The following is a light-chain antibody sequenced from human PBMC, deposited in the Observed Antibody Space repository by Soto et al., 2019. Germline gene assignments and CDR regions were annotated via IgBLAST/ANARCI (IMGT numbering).Light chain of an antibody. J-gene: IGKJ5*01. Sequence: DIQMTHSPSTLSASVGDRVTITCRASQSISSWLAWYQQKPGKAPKLLIYDASSLESGVPSRFSGSGSGTDFTLTISCLQSEDFATYYCHPYYSYPRIPSAQRTRLEIK. CDR3: HPYYSYPRIP. V-gene: IGKV1-5*01. CDR1: QSISSW. CDR2: DAS.